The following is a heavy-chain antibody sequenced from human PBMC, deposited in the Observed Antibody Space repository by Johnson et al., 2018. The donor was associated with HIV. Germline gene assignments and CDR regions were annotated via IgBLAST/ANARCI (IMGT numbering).Heavy chain of an antibody. CDR2: INQDGSEK. V-gene: IGHV3-7*01. D-gene: IGHD3-9*01. CDR3: ARDPGPDYDILSDAFDF. CDR1: GFTFSSYW. Sequence: VQLVESGGGLVQPGGSLRLSCADSGFTFSSYWMNWVRQAPGKGLEWLANINQDGSEKYYVDAVKGRFTISRDNAKNSLYLQMNSLRAEETAVYYCARDPGPDYDILSDAFDFWGQGTMVTVSS. J-gene: IGHJ3*01.